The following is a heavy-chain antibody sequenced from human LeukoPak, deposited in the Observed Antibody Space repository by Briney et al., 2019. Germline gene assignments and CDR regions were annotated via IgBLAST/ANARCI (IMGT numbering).Heavy chain of an antibody. D-gene: IGHD3-10*01. V-gene: IGHV3-20*04. Sequence: GGSLRLSCAASGFTFNNYHMNWVRQAPGKGLEWVSSINRNGGSTGYAVSVKGRFTISRDNAKNSLSLEMNSLRAEDTAVYYCARDMGYYYGSYYYYMDVWGKGATVTVSS. J-gene: IGHJ6*03. CDR2: INRNGGST. CDR1: GFTFNNYH. CDR3: ARDMGYYYGSYYYYMDV.